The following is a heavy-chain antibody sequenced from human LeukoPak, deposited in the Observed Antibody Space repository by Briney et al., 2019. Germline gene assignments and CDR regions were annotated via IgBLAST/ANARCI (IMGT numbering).Heavy chain of an antibody. CDR3: ATYPYPSSGWYQMGVDY. Sequence: ASVKVSCKASGYTFSGYYMHWVRQAPGQGLEWMGWINPNSGGTNYAQKFQGRVTMTEDTSTDTAYMELSSLRSEDTAVYYCATYPYPSSGWYQMGVDYWGQGTLVTVSS. J-gene: IGHJ4*02. CDR1: GYTFSGYY. CDR2: INPNSGGT. D-gene: IGHD6-19*01. V-gene: IGHV1-2*02.